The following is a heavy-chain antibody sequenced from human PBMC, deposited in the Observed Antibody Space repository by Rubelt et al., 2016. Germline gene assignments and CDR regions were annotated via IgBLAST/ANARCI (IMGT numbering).Heavy chain of an antibody. Sequence: QVQLVQSGAEVKKPGASVKVSCTASGYTFTTYGISWVRQAPGQGLEWMGWISTYNGNTDYAQKLQGRITVTTDTPTSTVYMELRSLRSDDTARYYCASDYGVWGQGTTVTVS. D-gene: IGHD3-10*01. CDR3: ASDYGV. V-gene: IGHV1-18*01. J-gene: IGHJ6*02. CDR2: ISTYNGNT. CDR1: GYTFTTYG.